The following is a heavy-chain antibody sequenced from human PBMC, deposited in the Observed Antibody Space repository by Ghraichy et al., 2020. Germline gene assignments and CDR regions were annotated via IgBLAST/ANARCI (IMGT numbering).Heavy chain of an antibody. D-gene: IGHD2-15*01. CDR2: IYYSGST. Sequence: SETLSLTCTVSGGSISSYYWSWIRQPPGKGLEWIGYIYYSGSTNYNPSLKSRVTISVDTSKNQFSLKLSSVTAADTAVYYCARALGYCSGGSCYDDYYYYYGMDVWGQGTTVTVSS. CDR3: ARALGYCSGGSCYDDYYYYYGMDV. CDR1: GGSISSYY. J-gene: IGHJ6*02. V-gene: IGHV4-59*01.